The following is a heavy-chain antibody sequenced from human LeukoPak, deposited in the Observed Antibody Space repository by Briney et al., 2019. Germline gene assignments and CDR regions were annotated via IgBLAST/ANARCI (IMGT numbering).Heavy chain of an antibody. V-gene: IGHV3-48*01. CDR2: IGSAI. D-gene: IGHD2-2*01. CDR3: ARDHAYAFDI. Sequence: GGSLRLSCVASGFTFSDYSLIWVRQAPGKGLEWISYIGSAIYYADSVKGRFTISRDNAKNSLFLQMNSLRAEDTAVYYCARDHAYAFDIWGQGTLVTVSS. J-gene: IGHJ3*02. CDR1: GFTFSDYS.